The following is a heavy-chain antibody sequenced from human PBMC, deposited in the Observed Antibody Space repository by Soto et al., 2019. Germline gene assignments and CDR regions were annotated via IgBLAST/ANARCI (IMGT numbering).Heavy chain of an antibody. CDR1: GGSISSRSYY. J-gene: IGHJ6*02. CDR3: ARHSTHYYGMDV. CDR2: IYYSGST. V-gene: IGHV4-39*01. Sequence: SGTLSLTCTVSGGSISSRSYYWGWIRQPPGKGLEWIGSIYYSGSTYYNPSLKSRVTISVDTSKNQFSLKLSSVTAADTAVYYCARHSTHYYGMDVWGQGTTVTVSS.